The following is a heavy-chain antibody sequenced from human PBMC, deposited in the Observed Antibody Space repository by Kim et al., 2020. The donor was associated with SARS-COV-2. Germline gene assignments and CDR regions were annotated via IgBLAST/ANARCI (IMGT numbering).Heavy chain of an antibody. Sequence: SETLSLTCAVSGGSISSSNWWSWVRQPPGKGLEWIGEIYHSGSTNYNPSLKSRVTISVDKSKNQFSLKLSSVTAADTAVYYCARDPQRQVLGYSGYDYDFPGVNYYYYGMDVWGQGTTVTVSS. V-gene: IGHV4-4*02. J-gene: IGHJ6*02. D-gene: IGHD5-12*01. CDR3: ARDPQRQVLGYSGYDYDFPGVNYYYYGMDV. CDR2: IYHSGST. CDR1: GGSISSSNW.